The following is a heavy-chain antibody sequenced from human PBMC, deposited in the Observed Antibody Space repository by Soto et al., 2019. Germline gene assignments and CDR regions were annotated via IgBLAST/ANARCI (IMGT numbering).Heavy chain of an antibody. V-gene: IGHV3-74*01. Sequence: EVQLVESGGDLVQRGGSLRLSCAASGCPLSSYWMHWVRHTPGKGLDWVARISGDGVTTYYADSVTGRFTVSRDNAKNTLSLQISGLRAEDTAVYYCAREYYGLLTGYYTDYWGQGTLVSVSS. CDR2: ISGDGVTT. D-gene: IGHD3-9*01. CDR3: AREYYGLLTGYYTDY. CDR1: GCPLSSYW. J-gene: IGHJ4*02.